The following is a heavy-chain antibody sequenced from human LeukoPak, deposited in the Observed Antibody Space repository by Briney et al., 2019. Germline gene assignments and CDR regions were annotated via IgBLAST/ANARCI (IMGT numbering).Heavy chain of an antibody. D-gene: IGHD6-13*01. CDR1: GFTFSSYE. CDR3: PKGASSWSEIDY. Sequence: GGSLRLSCAASGFTFSSYEMNWVRQAPGKGLEWVANIKQDGSEKYYVDSVKGRFTISRDNAKNSLYLQMNSLRAEDTAVYYCPKGASSWSEIDYWGKGTRSPSPQ. V-gene: IGHV3-7*03. CDR2: IKQDGSEK. J-gene: IGHJ4*02.